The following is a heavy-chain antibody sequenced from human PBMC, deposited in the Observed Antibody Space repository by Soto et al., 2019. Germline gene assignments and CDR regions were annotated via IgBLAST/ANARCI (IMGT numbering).Heavy chain of an antibody. CDR1: GGSFSGYY. J-gene: IGHJ5*02. V-gene: IGHV4-34*01. Sequence: PSETLSLTCAVYGGSFSGYYWSWIRQPPGKGLEWIGEINHSGSTNYNPSLESRVTISVDTSKNQFSLKLSSVTAADTAVYYCARGWTTSLRPSNWFGPWGQGTLVTVSS. D-gene: IGHD4-4*01. CDR2: INHSGST. CDR3: ARGWTTSLRPSNWFGP.